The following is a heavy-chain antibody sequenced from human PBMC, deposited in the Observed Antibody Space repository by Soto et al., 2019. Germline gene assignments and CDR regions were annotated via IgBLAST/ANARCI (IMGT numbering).Heavy chain of an antibody. J-gene: IGHJ6*02. CDR3: AREVVVPAARYYYGMDV. V-gene: IGHV1-2*04. D-gene: IGHD2-2*01. CDR1: GYTFTGYY. CDR2: INPNSGGT. Sequence: EASVKVSCKASGYTFTGYYMHWVRQAPGQGLEWMGWINPNSGGTNYAQKFQGWVTMTRDTSISTAYMELSRLRSDDTAVYYCAREVVVPAARYYYGMDVWGQGTTVTVSS.